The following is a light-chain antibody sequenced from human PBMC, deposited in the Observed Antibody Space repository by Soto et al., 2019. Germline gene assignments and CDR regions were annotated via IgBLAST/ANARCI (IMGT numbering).Light chain of an antibody. J-gene: IGLJ1*01. CDR3: SSYAGSNNPYV. Sequence: QSALTQPPSASGSPGQSVTISCTGTSSDVGGYNYVSWYQQHPGKAPKLMIYEVSKRPSGVPDRFSGSKSGNTASLTVSGLKAEDVADYYCSSYAGSNNPYVFGTGTKLTVL. CDR1: SSDVGGYNY. V-gene: IGLV2-8*01. CDR2: EVS.